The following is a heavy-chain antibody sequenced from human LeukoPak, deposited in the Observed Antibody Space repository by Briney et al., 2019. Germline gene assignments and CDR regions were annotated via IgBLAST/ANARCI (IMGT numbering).Heavy chain of an antibody. V-gene: IGHV3-23*01. D-gene: IGHD3-10*01. CDR2: ISRSGGST. J-gene: IGHJ6*03. CDR1: EFTFSGYA. Sequence: GGSLRLSCVASEFTFSGYAMSWVRQVPGQGLEWVSVISRSGGSTYYADSVKSRFTISRDNSKNTLYLQINSLRAEDTAVYYCAKDRQGFGFGEQLDYYYMDVWGKGTTVTVSS. CDR3: AKDRQGFGFGEQLDYYYMDV.